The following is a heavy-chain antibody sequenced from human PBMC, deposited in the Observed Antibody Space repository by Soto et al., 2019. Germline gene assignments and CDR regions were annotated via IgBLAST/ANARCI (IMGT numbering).Heavy chain of an antibody. J-gene: IGHJ4*02. CDR1: GFTSSNYA. V-gene: IGHV3-23*01. CDR2: ISGSDGSS. D-gene: IGHD5-12*01. Sequence: GGSLRLSCAASGFTSSNYAMSWVRQAQGKGLEWVLGISGSDGSSHHADSVKGRFTVSRDRSKNSLYLQMNSLRDEDTAVYYCAKGRGNYDFDYWGQGTLVTVSS. CDR3: AKGRGNYDFDY.